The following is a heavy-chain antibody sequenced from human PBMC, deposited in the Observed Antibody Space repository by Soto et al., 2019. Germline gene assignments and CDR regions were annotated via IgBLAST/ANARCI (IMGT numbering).Heavy chain of an antibody. Sequence: QVQLVQSGAEVKKPGASVKVSCKASGYTFTSYDINWVRQATGQGFEWLGWMNPNSGNTGYAQKYQGSVTMTRDTSLTAAYMELSSLRSEDTAVYYCPSSPRNWGCDCWGLGTLVTVSS. CDR1: GYTFTSYD. J-gene: IGHJ4*02. V-gene: IGHV1-8*01. CDR3: PSSPRNWGCDC. D-gene: IGHD7-27*01. CDR2: MNPNSGNT.